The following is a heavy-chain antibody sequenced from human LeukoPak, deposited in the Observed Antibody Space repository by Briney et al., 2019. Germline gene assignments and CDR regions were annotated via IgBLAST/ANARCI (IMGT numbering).Heavy chain of an antibody. J-gene: IGHJ5*02. CDR1: GYTFTSYG. CDR3: ARGPYYYDSSGYSTTYWFDP. D-gene: IGHD3-22*01. V-gene: IGHV1-2*02. Sequence: ASVKVSCKASGYTFTSYGISWVRQAPGQGLEWMGWINPNSGDTNYAQKFQGRVTMTRDTSISTVYMELSSLRSDDTAVYYCARGPYYYDSSGYSTTYWFDPWGQGTLVTVSS. CDR2: INPNSGDT.